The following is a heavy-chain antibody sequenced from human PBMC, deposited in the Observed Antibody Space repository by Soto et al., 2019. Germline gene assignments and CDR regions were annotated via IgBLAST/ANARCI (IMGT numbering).Heavy chain of an antibody. J-gene: IGHJ4*02. CDR2: SKTKTDGGAT. CDR3: ATDCPRCSTDY. Sequence: PVGSLRLSCAVSGFTLTNAWMSWVRQAPGKGLEWVGLSKTKTDGGATDYAAPVIGRFTISRDDSKNTMYLQMNSLITEDTAVYYCATDCPRCSTDYWGQGTLVTVSS. V-gene: IGHV3-15*01. D-gene: IGHD2-15*01. CDR1: GFTLTNAW.